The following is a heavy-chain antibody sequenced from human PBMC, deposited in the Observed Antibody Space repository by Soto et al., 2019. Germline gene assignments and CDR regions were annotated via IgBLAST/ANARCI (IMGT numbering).Heavy chain of an antibody. CDR3: ARDSSPYYDCWSGFYTYFDY. J-gene: IGHJ4*02. CDR1: GFTFSSHW. D-gene: IGHD3-3*01. CDR2: INSDGSST. Sequence: GGSLRLSCAVSGFTFSSHWMHWVRQAPGKGLVWISRINSDGSSTNYADSVKGRFTISGDNAKKTLYLQMNSLRADDTAVYYCARDSSPYYDCWSGFYTYFDYWGQGALVTVSS. V-gene: IGHV3-74*01.